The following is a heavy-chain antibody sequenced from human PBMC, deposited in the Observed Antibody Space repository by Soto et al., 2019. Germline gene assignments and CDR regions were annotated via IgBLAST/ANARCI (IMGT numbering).Heavy chain of an antibody. CDR3: ARRNDIVVVPAVFAAFDI. Sequence: PGESLKISCKGSGYSFTSYWIGWVRQMPGKGLEWMGIIYPGDSDTRYSPSFQGQVTISADKSISTAYLQWSSLKASGTAMYYCARRNDIVVVPAVFAAFDIWGQGTMVTVSS. J-gene: IGHJ3*02. D-gene: IGHD2-2*01. CDR2: IYPGDSDT. CDR1: GYSFTSYW. V-gene: IGHV5-51*01.